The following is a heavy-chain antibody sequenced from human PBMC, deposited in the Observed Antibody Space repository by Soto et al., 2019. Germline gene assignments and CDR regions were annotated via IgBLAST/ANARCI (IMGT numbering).Heavy chain of an antibody. CDR1: GFTFSSYG. CDR2: ISSSSSSI. CDR3: ARDPFDDFWSSYYFDY. V-gene: IGHV3-48*01. D-gene: IGHD3-3*01. J-gene: IGHJ4*02. Sequence: GGSLRLSCAASGFTFSSYGMHWVRQAPGKGLEWVSYISSSSSSIHYADSVKGRFTISRDNAKNSTYLQMNSLRAEDTAVYYCARDPFDDFWSSYYFDYWGQGALVTVSS.